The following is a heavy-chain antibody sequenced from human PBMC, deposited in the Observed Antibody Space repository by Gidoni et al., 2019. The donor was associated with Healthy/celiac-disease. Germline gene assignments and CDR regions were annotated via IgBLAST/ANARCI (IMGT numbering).Heavy chain of an antibody. D-gene: IGHD3-22*01. V-gene: IGHV3-23*01. CDR3: AKDRDYYDSSGYGY. J-gene: IGHJ4*02. CDR1: GLTFSSYA. CDR2: IRGSGGRT. Sequence: EVQLLESGGGLVQPGGSLRLSCAASGLTFSSYAMSWVRQAPGKGLEWVSVIRGSGGRTYYADSVKGRFTISRDNSKNTLYLQMNSLRAEDTAVYYCAKDRDYYDSSGYGYWGQGTLVTVSS.